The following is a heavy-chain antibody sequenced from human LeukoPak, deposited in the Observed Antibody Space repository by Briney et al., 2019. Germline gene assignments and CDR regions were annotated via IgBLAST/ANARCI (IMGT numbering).Heavy chain of an antibody. J-gene: IGHJ4*02. D-gene: IGHD3-10*01. Sequence: GGSLRLSCAASGFTFRNYVIHWVRQAPGKGLEWVAVTPSDLNVKLYAGSVKGRFTISRDNSRSTLYLQMNSLRPEDTAIYYCAREGYYGSGSPPSLYFDYWGQGTLVTVSS. CDR2: TPSDLNVK. CDR3: AREGYYGSGSPPSLYFDY. CDR1: GFTFRNYV. V-gene: IGHV3-30-3*01.